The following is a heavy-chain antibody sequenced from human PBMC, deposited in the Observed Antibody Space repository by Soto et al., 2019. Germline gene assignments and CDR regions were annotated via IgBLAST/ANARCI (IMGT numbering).Heavy chain of an antibody. CDR1: GFTFSSYW. CDR3: ARKYNYESSGYYY. V-gene: IGHV3-74*01. Sequence: EVQLVESGGGLVQPGGSLRLSCADSGFTFSSYWMHWVRQAPGKGLVWVSRINSDGSSTNYADSVKGRFTISRDNAKNTLYLQMNSLRVEDTSVYYCARKYNYESSGYYYWGQGTLVTVSS. D-gene: IGHD3-22*01. CDR2: INSDGSST. J-gene: IGHJ4*02.